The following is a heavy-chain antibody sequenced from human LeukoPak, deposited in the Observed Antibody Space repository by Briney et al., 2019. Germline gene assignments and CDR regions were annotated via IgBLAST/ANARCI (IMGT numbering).Heavy chain of an antibody. CDR2: FSGSGGRT. CDR3: ARGDYMDV. Sequence: PGGSLRLSCAASGFTFSNYAMSWVRQAPGKGLECISGFSGSGGRTFYADSVKGRFTISRDNSKNTLYVQMNSLRAEDTAVYYCARGDYMDVWGKGTTVTVSS. CDR1: GFTFSNYA. J-gene: IGHJ6*03. V-gene: IGHV3-23*01.